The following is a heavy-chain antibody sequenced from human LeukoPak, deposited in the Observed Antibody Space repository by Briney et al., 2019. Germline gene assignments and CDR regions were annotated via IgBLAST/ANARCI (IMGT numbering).Heavy chain of an antibody. D-gene: IGHD3-10*01. CDR3: AKDPSSGFADGDAFDI. CDR1: GFSFXYXX. J-gene: IGHJ3*02. V-gene: IGHV3-23*01. CDR2: XXSGGGXX. Sequence: PSGGSLRLSXAASGFSFXYXXXXXXRQXPXXXXXXXXXXXSGGGXXYYVDSXXXXXTXSRDNGKATAYLQMNSLRAEDTAVYFCAKDPSSGFADGDAFDIWGQGTRVTVSS.